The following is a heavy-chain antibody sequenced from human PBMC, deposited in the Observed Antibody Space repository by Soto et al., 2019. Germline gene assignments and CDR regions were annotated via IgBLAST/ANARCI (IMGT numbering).Heavy chain of an antibody. CDR1: GFTFSDYA. J-gene: IGHJ6*02. D-gene: IGHD3-10*01. Sequence: GGSLRLSCLATGFTFSDYAMTWVRHVPGRGLEWVASLDGAGGSTYYADSVRGRFTISRDNSQNTLFLQMKRLTVDDTAIYYCAAPRDEYGSGVSWFTYGMDIWGQGTTVTVSS. V-gene: IGHV3-23*01. CDR3: AAPRDEYGSGVSWFTYGMDI. CDR2: LDGAGGST.